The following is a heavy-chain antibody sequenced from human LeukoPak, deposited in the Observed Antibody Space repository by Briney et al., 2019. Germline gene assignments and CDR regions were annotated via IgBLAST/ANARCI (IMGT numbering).Heavy chain of an antibody. CDR1: GYTSTSDS. D-gene: IGHD7-27*01. Sequence: ASVKVSYKASGYTSTSDSISWVRQAPVQRLECMGWISAYNGNTNYAQKLQGRVTMTTDTSTSTAYMELRSLRSDGTAVYYCAREDRAGEAFDIWGQGTMVTVSS. CDR3: AREDRAGEAFDI. V-gene: IGHV1-18*01. CDR2: ISAYNGNT. J-gene: IGHJ3*02.